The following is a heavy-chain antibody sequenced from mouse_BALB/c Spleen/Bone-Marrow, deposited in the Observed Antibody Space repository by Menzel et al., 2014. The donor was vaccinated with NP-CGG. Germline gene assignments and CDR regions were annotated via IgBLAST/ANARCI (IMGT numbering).Heavy chain of an antibody. CDR1: GFNIKDTY. Sequence: VQLQQSGAELVKPGASVKLSCTASGFNIKDTYMHWVKQRPEQGLEWIGRIDPANGNTKFAPKFQGKATITADTSSNTAYLHLSSLTSEDTAVYYCASGIPYYPMDFWGQGTSVTVSS. CDR2: IDPANGNT. D-gene: IGHD4-1*01. CDR3: ASGIPYYPMDF. J-gene: IGHJ4*01. V-gene: IGHV14-3*02.